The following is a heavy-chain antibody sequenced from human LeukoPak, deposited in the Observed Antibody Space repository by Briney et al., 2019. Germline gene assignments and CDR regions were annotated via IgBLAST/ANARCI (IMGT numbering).Heavy chain of an antibody. V-gene: IGHV3-30*02. D-gene: IGHD7-27*01. J-gene: IGHJ4*02. CDR1: GFSFSSYA. Sequence: GGSLRLSCAASGFSFSSYAMHWVRQAPGRGLEWVAIIRYDGSDEDYADSVKGRFTIYRDNSKNTVYLQMNSLGAEDTAVYYCVQDWAWGAFGYWGQGTLVTVSS. CDR3: VQDWAWGAFGY. CDR2: IRYDGSDE.